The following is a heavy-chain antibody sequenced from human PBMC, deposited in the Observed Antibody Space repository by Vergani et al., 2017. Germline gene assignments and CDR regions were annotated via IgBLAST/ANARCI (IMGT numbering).Heavy chain of an antibody. D-gene: IGHD2-21*02. CDR1: GYSISSGSY. J-gene: IGHJ4*02. CDR3: SRHNLWGDSQTGIDF. V-gene: IGHV4-38-2*01. CDR2: IFHSGTT. Sequence: QVQLQESGPGLVKPSESLSLICAVSGYSISSGSYWAWIRQPPGKGLEWIGSIFHSGTTHYNPSIESLVTISVDTSRNQFSLRLSSVTAADTAVYYCSRHNLWGDSQTGIDFWGLGTLVIVSS.